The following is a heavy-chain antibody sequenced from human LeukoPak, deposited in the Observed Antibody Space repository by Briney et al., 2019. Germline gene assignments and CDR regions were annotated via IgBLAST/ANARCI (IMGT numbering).Heavy chain of an antibody. CDR2: ISGSGGST. CDR1: GFTFSSYA. D-gene: IGHD6-19*01. CDR3: AKDNVSSGWYIGVFDY. Sequence: GGSLRLSCAASGFTFSSYAMSWVRQAPGKGLEWVSAISGSGGSTYYADSVKGRFTISRDNSKNTLYLQMNSLRAEDTAVYYCAKDNVSSGWYIGVFDYWGQGTLVIVSS. V-gene: IGHV3-23*01. J-gene: IGHJ4*02.